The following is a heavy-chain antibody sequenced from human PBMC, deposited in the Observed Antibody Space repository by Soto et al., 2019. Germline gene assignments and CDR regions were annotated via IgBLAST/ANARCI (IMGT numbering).Heavy chain of an antibody. J-gene: IGHJ6*02. D-gene: IGHD3-3*01. CDR3: ARDLITIFGDPIYGMDV. CDR2: ISYDGSNK. V-gene: IGHV3-30-3*01. Sequence: GGSLRLSCAASGFTFSSYAMHWVRQAPGKGLEWVAVISYDGSNKYYADSVKGRFTISRDNSKNTLYLQMNSLRAEDTAVYYCARDLITIFGDPIYGMDVWGQGTTVTVSS. CDR1: GFTFSSYA.